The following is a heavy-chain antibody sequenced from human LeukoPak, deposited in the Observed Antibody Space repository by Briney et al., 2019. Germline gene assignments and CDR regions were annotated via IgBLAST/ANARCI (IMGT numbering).Heavy chain of an antibody. CDR1: GFTFSYYW. CDR3: ARSGITMVGGASIGLLTFDI. Sequence: GGSLRLSCAASGFTFSYYWMRWVRQAPGEGLVWVSRINDDGRTTTYADSVKGRITISRDNAKNTLYLQMSSLRVEDTAVYYCARSGITMVGGASIGLLTFDIWGPGTMVTVSP. J-gene: IGHJ3*02. D-gene: IGHD3-10*01. CDR2: INDDGRTT. V-gene: IGHV3-74*03.